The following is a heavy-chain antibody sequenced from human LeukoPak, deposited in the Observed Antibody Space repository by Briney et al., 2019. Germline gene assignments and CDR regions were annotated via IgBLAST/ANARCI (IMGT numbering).Heavy chain of an antibody. CDR1: GFTFSSYG. J-gene: IGHJ3*02. CDR3: AKGSLYGDGAFDI. CDR2: IWYDGSNK. D-gene: IGHD4-17*01. Sequence: PGGSLRLSCAASGFTFSSYGMHWVRQAPGKGLEWVTIIWYDGSNKYYADSVKGRFTISRDNSKNTLYLQMNSLRAEDTAVYYCAKGSLYGDGAFDIWGQGTMVTVSS. V-gene: IGHV3-33*06.